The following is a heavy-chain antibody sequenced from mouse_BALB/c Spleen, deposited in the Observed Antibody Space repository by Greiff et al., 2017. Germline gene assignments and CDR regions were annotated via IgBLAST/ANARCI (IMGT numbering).Heavy chain of an antibody. CDR2: IRSGSSTS. Sequence: EVQRVESGGGLVQPGGSRKLSCAASGFTFSSFGMHWVRQAPEKGLEWVAYIRSGSSTSYYADTVKGRFTISRDNPNNTLFLQMTSLRSEDTAMYYCARSDGSIDYWGQGTTLTVSS. V-gene: IGHV5-17*02. D-gene: IGHD2-3*01. CDR1: GFTFSSFG. J-gene: IGHJ2*01. CDR3: ARSDGSIDY.